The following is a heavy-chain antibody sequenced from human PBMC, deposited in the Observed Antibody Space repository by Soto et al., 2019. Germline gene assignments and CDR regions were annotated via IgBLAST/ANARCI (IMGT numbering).Heavy chain of an antibody. CDR3: AKDPDILTGIDAFDI. CDR1: GFTFSSYG. Sequence: QVQLVESGGGVVQPGRSLRLSCAASGFTFSSYGMHWVRQAPGKGLEWVAVISYDGSNKYYADSVKGRFTISRDNSKNTLYLQMNSLIAEDTAVYYCAKDPDILTGIDAFDIWGQGTMVTVSS. CDR2: ISYDGSNK. D-gene: IGHD3-9*01. V-gene: IGHV3-30*18. J-gene: IGHJ3*02.